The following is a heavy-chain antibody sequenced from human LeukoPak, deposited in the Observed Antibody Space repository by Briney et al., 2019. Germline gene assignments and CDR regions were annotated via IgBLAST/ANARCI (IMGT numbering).Heavy chain of an antibody. CDR3: ARLRTPYYHGMDV. D-gene: IGHD2-15*01. V-gene: IGHV3-11*01. Sequence: GESLRLSCAASGFTFSDYYMTWIRQAPGKGLEWLSYITGIESNTYYADSVQGRFTISRDNAKNSLYLQMNSLRAEDTAIYYCARLRTPYYHGMDVWGQGTTVTVSS. CDR1: GFTFSDYY. CDR2: ITGIESNT. J-gene: IGHJ6*02.